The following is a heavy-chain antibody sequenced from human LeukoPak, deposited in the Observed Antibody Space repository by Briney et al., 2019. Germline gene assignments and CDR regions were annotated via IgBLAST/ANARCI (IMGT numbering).Heavy chain of an antibody. Sequence: SETLSLTCTVSGGSISSYYRSWIRQPPGKGLEWIGCIYYSGSTNYNPSLKSRVTISVDTSKNQFSLKLSSVTAADTAVYYCARVGYYYYYGMDVWGQGTTVTVSS. V-gene: IGHV4-59*01. CDR3: ARVGYYYYYGMDV. J-gene: IGHJ6*02. CDR1: GGSISSYY. CDR2: IYYSGST.